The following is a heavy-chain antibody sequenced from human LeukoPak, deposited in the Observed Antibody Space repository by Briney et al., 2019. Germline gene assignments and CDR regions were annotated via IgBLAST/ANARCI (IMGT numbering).Heavy chain of an antibody. CDR3: AKDIAVGGYFDY. D-gene: IGHD6-19*01. Sequence: PGGSLRLSCAASGFTFSSYAISWVRQAPGKGLEWVSSISASGGSTYYAESVKGRFTISRDNSKNTLYLQMNSLRAENTAVYYCAKDIAVGGYFDYWGQGTLVTVSS. CDR1: GFTFSSYA. V-gene: IGHV3-23*01. J-gene: IGHJ4*02. CDR2: ISASGGST.